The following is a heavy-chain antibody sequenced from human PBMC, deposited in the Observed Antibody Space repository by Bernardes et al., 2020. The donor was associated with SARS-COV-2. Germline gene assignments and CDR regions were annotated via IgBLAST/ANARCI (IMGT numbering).Heavy chain of an antibody. CDR1: GGSISGYY. D-gene: IGHD3-9*01. J-gene: IGHJ4*02. V-gene: IGHV4-59*08. Sequence: ETLSLTCSVSGGSISGYYWSWIRLPPGKGLEWIGYTSHRGSTKYSPSLESRVTISVDTSKNQFSLRLTSVTAADTAIYFCARTLGMTGPDYWGQGTLVTVSS. CDR2: TSHRGST. CDR3: ARTLGMTGPDY.